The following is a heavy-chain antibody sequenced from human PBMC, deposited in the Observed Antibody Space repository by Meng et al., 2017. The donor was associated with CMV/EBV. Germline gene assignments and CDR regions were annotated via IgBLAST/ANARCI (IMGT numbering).Heavy chain of an antibody. CDR1: EFPFSSYG. Sequence: ASEFPFSSYGMSWVRQAPGKGLEWVSGTSNSGVTTYYAVSVKGRFTVSRDNSKNIMYMEMNSLRAEDTAVYYCAKGPYDTSGWWFDPWGQGTLVTVSS. J-gene: IGHJ5*02. CDR3: AKGPYDTSGWWFDP. CDR2: TSNSGVTT. V-gene: IGHV3-23*01. D-gene: IGHD3-22*01.